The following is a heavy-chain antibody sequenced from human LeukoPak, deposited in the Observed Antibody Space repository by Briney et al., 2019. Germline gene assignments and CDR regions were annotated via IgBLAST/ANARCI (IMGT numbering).Heavy chain of an antibody. J-gene: IGHJ4*02. CDR3: ARGIAAAGDY. CDR2: INPNSGGT. V-gene: IGHV1-2*02. CDR1: GYTFTSYA. Sequence: ASVKVSCKASGYTFTSYAMNWVRQAPGQGLEWMGWINPNSGGTNYAQKFQGRVTMTRDTSISTTYMELSRLRSDDTAVYYCARGIAAAGDYWGQGTLVTVSS. D-gene: IGHD6-13*01.